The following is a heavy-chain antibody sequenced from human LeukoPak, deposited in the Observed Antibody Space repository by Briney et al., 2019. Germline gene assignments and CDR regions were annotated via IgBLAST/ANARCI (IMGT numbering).Heavy chain of an antibody. CDR3: ARSAAAAGTYYLYGSAQYYYYYGMDV. Sequence: SETLSLTCTVSGGSISSGSYYWSWIRQPAGKGLEWIGRIYTSGSTNYNPSLKSRVTMSVDTSKNQFSLKLSSVTAADTAVYYCARSAAAAGTYYLYGSAQYYYYYGMDVWGQGTTVTVSS. V-gene: IGHV4-61*02. CDR1: GGSISSGSYY. J-gene: IGHJ6*02. CDR2: IYTSGST. D-gene: IGHD6-13*01.